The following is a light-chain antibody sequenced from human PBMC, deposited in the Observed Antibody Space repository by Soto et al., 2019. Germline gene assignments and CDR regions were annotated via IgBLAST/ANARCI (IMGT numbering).Light chain of an antibody. J-gene: IGKJ5*01. Sequence: VMTQSASTLSVAPVERSSLSCRASQSLRSSLAWYQQKPGQAPRLLMYGASIRTSGIPDRFSGSGSGTDFTLTISSLEPEDFSVYYCQQRYNWPITFGQGTRLEIK. V-gene: IGKV3D-15*01. CDR1: QSLRSS. CDR3: QQRYNWPIT. CDR2: GAS.